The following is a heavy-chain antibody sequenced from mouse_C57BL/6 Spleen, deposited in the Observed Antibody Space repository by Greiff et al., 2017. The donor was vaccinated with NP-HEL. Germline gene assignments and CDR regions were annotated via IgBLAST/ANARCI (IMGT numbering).Heavy chain of an antibody. CDR2: INPGSGGT. CDR1: GYAFTNYL. V-gene: IGHV1-54*01. CDR3: ARSPFAY. Sequence: VQLQQSGAELVRPGTSVKVSCKASGYAFTNYLIEWVKQRPGQGLEWIGVINPGSGGTNYNEKFKGKATLTADKSSSTAYMQLSSLTSEDSAVYFCARSPFAYWGQGTLVTVSA. J-gene: IGHJ3*01.